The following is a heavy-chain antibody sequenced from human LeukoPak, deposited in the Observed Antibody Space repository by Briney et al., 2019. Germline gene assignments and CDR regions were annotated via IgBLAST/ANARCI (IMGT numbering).Heavy chain of an antibody. D-gene: IGHD6-13*01. CDR3: ARDSSSWYNFDI. CDR1: GGSVSSSTYH. Sequence: PSETLSLTCTVSGGSVSSSTYHWGWIRQPPGKGLEWIATIYYTGTTYYNPSLKSRVTISVDTSKNQFSLKLSSVTAADTAVYYCARDSSSWYNFDIWGQGTMVTVSS. J-gene: IGHJ3*02. V-gene: IGHV4-39*07. CDR2: IYYTGTT.